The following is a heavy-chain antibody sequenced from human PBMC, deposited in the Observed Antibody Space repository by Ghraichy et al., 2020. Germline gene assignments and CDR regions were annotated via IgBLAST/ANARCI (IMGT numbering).Heavy chain of an antibody. CDR2: INHSGST. D-gene: IGHD3-3*01. CDR3: ARGPIVLRFLDRLGRDYYYGMDV. Sequence: SETLSLTCAVYGGSFSGYYWSWIRQPPGKGLEWIGEINHSGSTNYNPSLKSRVTISVDTSKNQFSLKLSSVTAADTAVYYCARGPIVLRFLDRLGRDYYYGMDVWGQGTTVTVSS. CDR1: GGSFSGYY. J-gene: IGHJ6*02. V-gene: IGHV4-34*01.